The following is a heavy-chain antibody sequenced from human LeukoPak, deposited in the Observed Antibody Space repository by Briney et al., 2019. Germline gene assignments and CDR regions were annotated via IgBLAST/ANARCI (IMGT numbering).Heavy chain of an antibody. J-gene: IGHJ5*02. CDR3: ARALYLVAATRNAGRYNWFDP. CDR2: ISAYNGNT. D-gene: IGHD2-15*01. Sequence: ASVKVSCKASGYTFTSYGISWVRQAPGQGLEWMGWISAYNGNTNYAQKLQGRVTMTTDTSTSTAYMELRSLRSDDTAVYYCARALYLVAATRNAGRYNWFDPWGQGTLVTVSS. V-gene: IGHV1-18*01. CDR1: GYTFTSYG.